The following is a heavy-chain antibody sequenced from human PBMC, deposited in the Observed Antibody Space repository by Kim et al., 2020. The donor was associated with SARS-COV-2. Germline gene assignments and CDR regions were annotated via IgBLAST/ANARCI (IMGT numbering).Heavy chain of an antibody. V-gene: IGHV1-8*01. CDR3: VSGPSGWYDY. D-gene: IGHD6-19*01. J-gene: IGHJ4*02. CDR2: VNPNSGNT. CDR1: GYTFSSYD. Sequence: ASVKVSCKASGYTFSSYDINWVRQATGQGLEWMGWVNPNSGNTGYARKFQGRVTMTRHTSINTAYMKLTSLTTEDTAVYYCVSGPSGWYDYWGQGTPVTVSS.